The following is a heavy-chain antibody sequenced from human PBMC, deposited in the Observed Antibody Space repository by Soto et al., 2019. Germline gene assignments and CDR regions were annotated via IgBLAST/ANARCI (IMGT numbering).Heavy chain of an antibody. J-gene: IGHJ4*02. D-gene: IGHD5-12*01. CDR2: ISIGGSET. Sequence: LRLSFEASGXTFSSSWMHWVRQAPGKGLVWVSRISIGGSETYYADSVKGRFTISRDNARNTLYLQMDSLRAEDTAVYFCVRGYTGYGNFDYWGQGTLVTVS. V-gene: IGHV3-74*01. CDR3: VRGYTGYGNFDY. CDR1: GXTFSSSW.